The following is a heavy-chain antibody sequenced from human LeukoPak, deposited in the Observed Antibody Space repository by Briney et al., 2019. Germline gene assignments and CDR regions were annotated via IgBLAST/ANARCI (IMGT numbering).Heavy chain of an antibody. CDR2: ISSSGSTI. CDR1: GFTFSDYY. V-gene: IGHV3-11*04. Sequence: GGSLRLSCAASGFTFSDYYMSWIRLAPGKGLEWVSYISSSGSTIYYADSVKGRFTISRDNAKNSLYLQMNSLRAEDTAVYYCARDRSWPYYFDYWGQGTLVTVSS. CDR3: ARDRSWPYYFDY. D-gene: IGHD6-13*01. J-gene: IGHJ4*02.